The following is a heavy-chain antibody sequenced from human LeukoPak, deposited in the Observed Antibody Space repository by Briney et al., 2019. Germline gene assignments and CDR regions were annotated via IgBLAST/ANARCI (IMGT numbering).Heavy chain of an antibody. V-gene: IGHV3-72*01. CDR2: TRTKAKDYTT. J-gene: IGHJ6*02. CDR1: GFTFSDHY. D-gene: IGHD4-17*01. CDR3: ARGPTVTFNYHYGMDV. Sequence: PGGSLRLSCATSGFTFSDHYMDWVRQAPGKGLEWVARTRTKAKDYTTEYAASVKGRFTVSRDESMHSLYLQMNSLKTEDTAVYYCARGPTVTFNYHYGMDVWGQGTTATVSS.